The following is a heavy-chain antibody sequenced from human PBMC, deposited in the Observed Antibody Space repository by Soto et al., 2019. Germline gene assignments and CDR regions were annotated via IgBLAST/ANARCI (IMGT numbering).Heavy chain of an antibody. J-gene: IGHJ6*02. D-gene: IGHD1-26*01. CDR1: GDTFSNYA. V-gene: IGHV1-69*13. CDR2: IIPILGSA. CDR3: ARFKVGTTTDYYYGMDV. Sequence: ASVKVSCKASGDTFSNYAICWVRQAPGQGLEWIGGIIPILGSANYAQKFQGRVTISADGSTNTANLELSSLRSEDTAVYYCARFKVGTTTDYYYGMDVWGQGTTVSVSS.